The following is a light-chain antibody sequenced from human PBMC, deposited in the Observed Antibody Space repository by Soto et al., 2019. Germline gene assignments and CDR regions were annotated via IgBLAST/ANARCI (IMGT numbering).Light chain of an antibody. J-gene: IGLJ2*01. Sequence: QSVLTQHASVSGSAGESITIPCTGTSSDVGIYKYVSWYQQHPGKAPNLMIYEVTNRPSGVSNRFSGSKSGNTASLTISGLQAEDEADYYCSSYTSSSTVVFGGGTKVTVL. CDR3: SSYTSSSTVV. CDR2: EVT. V-gene: IGLV2-14*01. CDR1: SSDVGIYKY.